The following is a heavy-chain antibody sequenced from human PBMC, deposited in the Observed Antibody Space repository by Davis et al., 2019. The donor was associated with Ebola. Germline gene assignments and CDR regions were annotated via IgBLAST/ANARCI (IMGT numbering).Heavy chain of an antibody. CDR2: IYSRGTT. J-gene: IGHJ4*02. Sequence: SETLSLTCNVSGRSVTSSSHYWGWVRQPPGKGLEWIGSIYSRGTTYYNPSLKSRVTISVDTSKNQFSLKLSSVTAADTAVYYCASYGYDFWSGSYDYWGQGTLVTVSS. D-gene: IGHD3-3*01. CDR1: GRSVTSSSHY. CDR3: ASYGYDFWSGSYDY. V-gene: IGHV4-39*01.